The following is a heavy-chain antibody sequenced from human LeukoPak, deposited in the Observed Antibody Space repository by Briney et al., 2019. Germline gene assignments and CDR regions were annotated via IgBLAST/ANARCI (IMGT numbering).Heavy chain of an antibody. V-gene: IGHV1-69*06. CDR2: IIPIFGTA. CDR3: ARGDRDGYNVDY. D-gene: IGHD5-24*01. CDR1: GGTFSSYA. J-gene: IGHJ4*02. Sequence: SVKVSCKASGGTFSSYAISWVRQAPGQGLEWMGGIIPIFGTANYAQKFQGRGTITADKSTSTAYMELSILRSDDTGVYYCARGDRDGYNVDYWGQGTLVTVSS.